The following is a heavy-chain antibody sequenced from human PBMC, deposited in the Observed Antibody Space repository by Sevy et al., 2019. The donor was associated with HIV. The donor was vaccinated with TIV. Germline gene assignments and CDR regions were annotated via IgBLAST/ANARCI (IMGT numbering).Heavy chain of an antibody. CDR1: GFTFSIYT. CDR2: ISSSSTYI. CDR3: ASGSLDSTGYPFDY. Sequence: GGSLRLSCAASGFTFSIYTMNWVRQAPGKGLEWVSSISSSSTYIYYADSVRGRFTISRDNAKNSLYLQMHSLRAEDTAVYYCASGSLDSTGYPFDYCGQGTLVTVSS. V-gene: IGHV3-21*01. D-gene: IGHD3-22*01. J-gene: IGHJ4*02.